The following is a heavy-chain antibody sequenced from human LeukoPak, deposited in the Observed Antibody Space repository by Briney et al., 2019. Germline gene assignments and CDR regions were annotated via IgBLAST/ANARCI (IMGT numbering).Heavy chain of an antibody. V-gene: IGHV3-53*01. CDR1: GFTVSSNY. CDR2: IYSGGST. Sequence: GGSLRLSCAASGFTVSSNYMSWVRQAPGKGLEWVSVIYSGGSTYYADSVKGRFTISRDNSKNTLYLQMNSLRAEDTAVYYCARVTYDSSGYYYARISDAFDIWGQGTMVTVSS. CDR3: ARVTYDSSGYYYARISDAFDI. D-gene: IGHD3-22*01. J-gene: IGHJ3*02.